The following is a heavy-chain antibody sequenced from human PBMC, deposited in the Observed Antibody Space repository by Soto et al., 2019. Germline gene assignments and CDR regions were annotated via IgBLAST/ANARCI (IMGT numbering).Heavy chain of an antibody. J-gene: IGHJ6*02. Sequence: QVQLVESGGGVVQPGGSLRLSCTTSGFTFNTYGMYWVRQAPGKGLECVAIIWYDGSNKYYGDSVKGRFTISRDNSKNPLYLQMSSLRAEDTALYYCARGDCTGAYCYSWPFNYGVDVWGQGTTVTVSS. V-gene: IGHV3-33*08. D-gene: IGHD2-15*01. CDR3: ARGDCTGAYCYSWPFNYGVDV. CDR1: GFTFNTYG. CDR2: IWYDGSNK.